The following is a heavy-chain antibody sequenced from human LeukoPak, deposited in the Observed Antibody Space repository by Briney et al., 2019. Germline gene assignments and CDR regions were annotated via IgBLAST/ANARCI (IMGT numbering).Heavy chain of an antibody. CDR1: GYSFSTYW. CDR2: ISSDGTSR. Sequence: GGYLRLYCEASGYSFSTYWMHWVRQAPGEGLMWVSRISSDGTSRTYADSVEGRFTIFRDNAKNTVYLQMDSLRPEDTAVYYCGRDHNWDDYWGLGTLVAVSS. D-gene: IGHD1-20*01. V-gene: IGHV3-74*03. CDR3: GRDHNWDDY. J-gene: IGHJ4*02.